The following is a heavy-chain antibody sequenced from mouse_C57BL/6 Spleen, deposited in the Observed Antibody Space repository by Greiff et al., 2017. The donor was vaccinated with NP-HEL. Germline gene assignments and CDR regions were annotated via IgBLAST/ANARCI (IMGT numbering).Heavy chain of an antibody. D-gene: IGHD2-5*01. Sequence: VQLQESGAELVRPGASVTLSCKASGYTFTDYEMHWVKQTPVHGLEWIGAIDPETGGTDYNQKFKGKAILTADKSSSTAYMELRSLTSEDSAVYYCTRRHYSNYYYYAMDYWGQGTSVTVSS. CDR2: IDPETGGT. J-gene: IGHJ4*01. V-gene: IGHV1-15*01. CDR1: GYTFTDYE. CDR3: TRRHYSNYYYYAMDY.